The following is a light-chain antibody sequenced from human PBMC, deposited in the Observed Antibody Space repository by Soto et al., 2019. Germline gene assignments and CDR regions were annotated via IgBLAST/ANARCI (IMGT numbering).Light chain of an antibody. CDR3: QQRYDWPLT. J-gene: IGKJ4*01. V-gene: IGKV3-11*01. CDR2: DAS. Sequence: EIVLTRSLATLSLSPGERATLSCRASQTVYNYLVWYQQRPGQAPRLLISDASNRATGIPARFSGSGSGTDFTLTINSLEPEDLAIYFCQQRYDWPLTFGGGSKIEMK. CDR1: QTVYNY.